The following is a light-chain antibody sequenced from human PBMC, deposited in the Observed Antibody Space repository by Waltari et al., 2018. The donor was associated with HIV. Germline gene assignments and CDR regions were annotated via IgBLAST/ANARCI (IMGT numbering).Light chain of an antibody. Sequence: QSALTQPASVSGSPGQSITISCPGTRSDVGSYNVVSWYQQHPGKAPKLMIYEDNKRPSGVSNRFSGSKSGNTASLTISGLQAEDEADYSCCSYAGSSTWVFGGGTKLTVL. V-gene: IGLV2-23*01. CDR1: RSDVGSYNV. CDR3: CSYAGSSTWV. CDR2: EDN. J-gene: IGLJ3*02.